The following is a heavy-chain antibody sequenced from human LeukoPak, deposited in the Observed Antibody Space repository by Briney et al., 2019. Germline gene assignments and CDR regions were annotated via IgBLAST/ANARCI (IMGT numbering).Heavy chain of an antibody. Sequence: PGGSLRLSCAASGFTVSSNYMSWVRQAPGKGLEWVSVIYSGGSTYYADSVKGRFTISRDNSKNTLYLQMNSLRAEDTALYYCAKDSGAVAGKGEGFDYWGQGTLVTVSS. CDR2: IYSGGST. CDR1: GFTVSSNY. J-gene: IGHJ4*02. CDR3: AKDSGAVAGKGEGFDY. D-gene: IGHD6-19*01. V-gene: IGHV3-53*05.